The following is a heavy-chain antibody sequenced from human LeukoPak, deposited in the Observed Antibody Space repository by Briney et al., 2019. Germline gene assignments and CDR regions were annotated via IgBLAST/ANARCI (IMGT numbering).Heavy chain of an antibody. CDR3: AKDRVARVVGAFDI. J-gene: IGHJ3*02. D-gene: IGHD2-15*01. CDR1: GFTFDDYA. CDR2: ISWNSGSI. V-gene: IGHV3-9*01. Sequence: GGSLRLSCAASGFTFDDYAMHWVRQPPGKGLEWVSGISWNSGSIGYADSVKGRFTISRDNAKNSLYLQMNSLRAEDTALYYCAKDRVARVVGAFDIWGQGTMVTVSS.